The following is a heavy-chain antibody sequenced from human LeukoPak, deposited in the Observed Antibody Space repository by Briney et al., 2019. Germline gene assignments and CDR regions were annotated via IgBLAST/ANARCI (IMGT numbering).Heavy chain of an antibody. J-gene: IGHJ4*02. CDR1: GFTVSSNY. CDR3: AKMGNWGSYYFDY. Sequence: PGGSLRLSCAASGFTVSSNYMSWVRQTPGKGLAWVSVISGNGGTAYYAESVKGRFTISRDNSKNTLYLQMNSLRTEDTAVYHCAKMGNWGSYYFDYWGQGTLVTVSS. D-gene: IGHD3-16*01. CDR2: ISGNGGTA. V-gene: IGHV3-23*01.